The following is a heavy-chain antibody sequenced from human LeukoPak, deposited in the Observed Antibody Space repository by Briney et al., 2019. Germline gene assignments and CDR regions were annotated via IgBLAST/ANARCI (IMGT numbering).Heavy chain of an antibody. V-gene: IGHV4-59*01. CDR1: GASISSYY. J-gene: IGHJ4*02. CDR3: ARESERWPFDY. D-gene: IGHD5-24*01. Sequence: SSETLSLTCTVSGASISSYYWSWIRQPPGKGLEWIGYIFHSGSTNYNPSLKSRVTISVDTSKNQFSLKLGSVTAADTAVYYCARESERWPFDYWGQGTLVAVSS. CDR2: IFHSGST.